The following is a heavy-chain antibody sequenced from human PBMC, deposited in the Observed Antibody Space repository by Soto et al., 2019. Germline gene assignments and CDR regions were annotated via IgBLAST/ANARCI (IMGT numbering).Heavy chain of an antibody. D-gene: IGHD5-18*01. CDR2: IYYSGST. CDR3: ARVTYRGYSYGDYFDY. Sequence: PSETLSLTCTVSGGSISSYYWSWIRQPPGKGLEWIGYIYYSGSTNYNPSLKSRVTISVDTSKNQFSLKLSSVTAADTAVYYCARVTYRGYSYGDYFDYWGQGTLVTVS. V-gene: IGHV4-59*01. J-gene: IGHJ4*02. CDR1: GGSISSYY.